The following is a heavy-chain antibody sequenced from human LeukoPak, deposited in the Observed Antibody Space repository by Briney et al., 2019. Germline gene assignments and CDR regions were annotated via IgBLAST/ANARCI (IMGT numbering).Heavy chain of an antibody. J-gene: IGHJ4*02. CDR1: GFTFSDYY. Sequence: GGSLRLSCAASGFTFSDYYMSWIRQAPGKGLEWVSYISSSGSTIYYADSVKGRFTISRDNAKNSLYLQMNSLRAEDTAVYYCAKDLDSSSLDYWGQGTLVTVSS. V-gene: IGHV3-11*01. CDR2: ISSSGSTI. CDR3: AKDLDSSSLDY. D-gene: IGHD6-13*01.